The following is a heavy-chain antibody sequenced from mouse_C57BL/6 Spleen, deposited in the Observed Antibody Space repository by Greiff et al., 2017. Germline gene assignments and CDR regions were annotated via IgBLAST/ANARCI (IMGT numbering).Heavy chain of an antibody. Sequence: QVQLQQPGAELVKPGASVKMSCKASGYTFTSYWITWVKQRPGKGLEWVGDIYTGSGSTNYNEKFKSQATLPVDTSSSTAYMQRSSLTSEDTSVDYSARSAVLRCMDYWGQGTSVTVSS. CDR1: GYTFTSYW. CDR2: IYTGSGST. J-gene: IGHJ4*01. D-gene: IGHD1-1*01. CDR3: ARSAVLRCMDY. V-gene: IGHV1-55*01.